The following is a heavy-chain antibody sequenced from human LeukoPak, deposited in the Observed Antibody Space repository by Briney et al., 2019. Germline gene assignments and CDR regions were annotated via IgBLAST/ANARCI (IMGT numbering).Heavy chain of an antibody. V-gene: IGHV1-3*03. Sequence: ASVKVSCKASGYTFTSCGISWVRQAPGQGLEWMGWINAGNGNTKYSQEFQGRVTITRDTSASTAYMELSSLRSEDMAVYYCARTLGITFGGVLGYWGQGTLVTVSS. D-gene: IGHD3-16*01. CDR3: ARTLGITFGGVLGY. J-gene: IGHJ4*02. CDR2: INAGNGNT. CDR1: GYTFTSCG.